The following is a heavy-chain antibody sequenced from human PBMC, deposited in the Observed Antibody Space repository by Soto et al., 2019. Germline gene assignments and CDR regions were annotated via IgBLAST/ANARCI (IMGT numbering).Heavy chain of an antibody. J-gene: IGHJ4*02. Sequence: PGGSLRLSCAASGFTFSDYYMSWIRQAPGKGLEWVSYISSSGSTIYYADSVKGRFTISRDNAKNSLYLQMNSLRAEDTAVYYCARDIEDEYCSSTSCYGTYFDYWGQGTLVTVSS. D-gene: IGHD2-2*01. CDR1: GFTFSDYY. CDR3: ARDIEDEYCSSTSCYGTYFDY. V-gene: IGHV3-11*01. CDR2: ISSSGSTI.